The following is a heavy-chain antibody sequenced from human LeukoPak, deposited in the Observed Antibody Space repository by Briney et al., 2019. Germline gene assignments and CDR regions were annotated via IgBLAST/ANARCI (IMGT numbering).Heavy chain of an antibody. V-gene: IGHV3-7*01. CDR1: GFTFGTYW. CDR2: IKEDGSKK. CDR3: ASQPYCSGGSCYSFDY. J-gene: IGHJ4*02. Sequence: PGGSLRLSCAASGFTFGTYWMSWVRQAPGKGLEWVANIKEDGSKKYYVDSVKGRFTISRDNAKNSMYLQMNSLRAEDTAVYYCASQPYCSGGSCYSFDYWGQGTLVTVSS. D-gene: IGHD2-15*01.